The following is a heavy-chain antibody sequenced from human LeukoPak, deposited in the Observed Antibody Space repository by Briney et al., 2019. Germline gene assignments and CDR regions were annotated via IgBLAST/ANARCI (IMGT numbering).Heavy chain of an antibody. CDR1: GFTFSSYA. V-gene: IGHV3-30*04. CDR2: ISYDGSNK. J-gene: IGHJ4*02. CDR3: AKDKDSSGYGATNDY. Sequence: PGGSLRLSCAASGFTFSSYAMHWVRQAPGKGLEWVAVISYDGSNKYYADSVKGRFTISRDNSKNTLYLQMNSLRAEDTALYYCAKDKDSSGYGATNDYWGQGTLVTVSS. D-gene: IGHD3-22*01.